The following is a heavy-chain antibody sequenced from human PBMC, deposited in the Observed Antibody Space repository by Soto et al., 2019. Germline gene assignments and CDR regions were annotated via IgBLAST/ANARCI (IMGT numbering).Heavy chain of an antibody. V-gene: IGHV3-23*01. D-gene: IGHD3-3*01. CDR3: AKVDYDFWSGQYYYFDY. J-gene: IGHJ4*02. Sequence: VQLLESGGGLVQPGGSLRLSCAAAGFTFSSYAMSWVRQAPGKGLEWVSAISGSGGSTYYADSVKGRFTISRDNSKNTLYLQMNSLRAEDTAVYYCAKVDYDFWSGQYYYFDYWGQGTLVTVSS. CDR2: ISGSGGST. CDR1: GFTFSSYA.